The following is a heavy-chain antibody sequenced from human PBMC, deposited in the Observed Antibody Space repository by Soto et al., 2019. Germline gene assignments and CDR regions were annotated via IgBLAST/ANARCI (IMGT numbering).Heavy chain of an antibody. CDR1: GGSISSSSYY. CDR3: ARHELKGSGGMDFQQ. Sequence: PSETLSLTCTGSGGSISSSSYYWGWIRQPPGKGLEGIGSIYYSGSTYYNPSLKSRVTISVDTSKNQFSLKLSSVTAADTAVYYWARHELKGSGGMDFQQWGQGTLVTVS. V-gene: IGHV4-39*01. CDR2: IYYSGST. D-gene: IGHD3-10*01. J-gene: IGHJ1*01.